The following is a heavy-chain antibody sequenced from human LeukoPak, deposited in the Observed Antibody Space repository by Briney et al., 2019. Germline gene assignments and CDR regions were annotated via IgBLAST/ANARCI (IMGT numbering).Heavy chain of an antibody. D-gene: IGHD2-15*01. V-gene: IGHV1-2*04. J-gene: IGHJ4*02. CDR3: ARFKLPGYFDY. CDR1: GYTFTGYY. Sequence: VASVNVSCKASGYTFTGYYMHWVRQAPGQGLEWMGWINPNSGGTNYAQKFQGWVTMTRDTSISTAYMELSRLRSDDTAVYYCARFKLPGYFDYWGQGTLVTVSS. CDR2: INPNSGGT.